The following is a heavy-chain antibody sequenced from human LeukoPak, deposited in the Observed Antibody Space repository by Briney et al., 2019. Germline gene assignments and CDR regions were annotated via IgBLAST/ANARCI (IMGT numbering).Heavy chain of an antibody. CDR1: GGSFSGFY. CDR3: ARHGFWSGYNYVLDY. D-gene: IGHD3-3*01. CDR2: IYHSGST. V-gene: IGHV4-38-2*01. J-gene: IGHJ4*02. Sequence: SSETLSLTCAVYGGSFSGFYWGWIRQPPGKGLEWIGTIYHSGSTYYNPSLKSRVTISVDTSKNQFSLKLSSVTAADTAVYYCARHGFWSGYNYVLDYWGQGTLVTVSS.